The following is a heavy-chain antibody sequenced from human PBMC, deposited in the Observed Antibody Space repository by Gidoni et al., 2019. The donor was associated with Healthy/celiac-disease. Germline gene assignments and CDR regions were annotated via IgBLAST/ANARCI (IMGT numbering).Heavy chain of an antibody. CDR3: ARGGYQRYYFDY. CDR2: IYTSGST. D-gene: IGHD6-25*01. J-gene: IGHJ4*02. Sequence: QLQLQESGPGLGNPAETLSLTCTVSGGSISSYYWSWIRRPAGKGLEWVGRIYTSGSTNYNPSLKSRVTMSVDTSKNQFSLKLSSVTAADPAVYYCARGGYQRYYFDYWGQGTLVTVSS. CDR1: GGSISSYY. V-gene: IGHV4-4*07.